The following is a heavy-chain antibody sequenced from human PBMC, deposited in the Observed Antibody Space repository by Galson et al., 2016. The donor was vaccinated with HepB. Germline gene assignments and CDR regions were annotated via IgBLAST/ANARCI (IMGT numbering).Heavy chain of an antibody. Sequence: SVKVSCKASGYSFTAYYDINWVRQAPGQGLEWMGWMTPNSGNTGYAQKFQGRVTMTRDISRSTAYMELSSLRAVGTAVYYCARWSSYVRGVDSWGQGTLVTVSS. CDR3: ARWSSYVRGVDS. CDR2: MTPNSGNT. J-gene: IGHJ4*02. V-gene: IGHV1-8*01. CDR1: GYSFTAYYD. D-gene: IGHD3-3*01.